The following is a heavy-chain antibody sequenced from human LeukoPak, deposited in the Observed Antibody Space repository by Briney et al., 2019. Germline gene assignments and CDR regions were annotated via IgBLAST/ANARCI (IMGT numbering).Heavy chain of an antibody. V-gene: IGHV3-21*01. D-gene: IGHD3-22*01. Sequence: GSLRLSCAASGFTFSSYSMNWVRQAPGKGLEWVSSISSSSSYIYYADSVKGRFTISRDNAKNSLYLQMNSLRAEDTAVYYCARDNYDSSGLSSPPDYWGQGTLVTVSS. CDR1: GFTFSSYS. CDR3: ARDNYDSSGLSSPPDY. J-gene: IGHJ4*02. CDR2: ISSSSSYI.